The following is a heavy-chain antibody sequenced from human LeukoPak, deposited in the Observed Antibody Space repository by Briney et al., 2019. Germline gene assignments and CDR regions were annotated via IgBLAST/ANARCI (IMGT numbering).Heavy chain of an antibody. CDR1: GFTFSDDY. CDR3: AKEGITMISDFDY. J-gene: IGHJ4*02. D-gene: IGHD3-22*01. CDR2: SRNKGNSYTT. V-gene: IGHV3-72*01. Sequence: GGSLRLSCVASGFTFSDDYMDWVRQAPGKGLEWVGRSRNKGNSYTTEYVASVKGRFTIPREESKNSLYLQMNSLRTEDTAVYYCAKEGITMISDFDYWGQGTLVTVSS.